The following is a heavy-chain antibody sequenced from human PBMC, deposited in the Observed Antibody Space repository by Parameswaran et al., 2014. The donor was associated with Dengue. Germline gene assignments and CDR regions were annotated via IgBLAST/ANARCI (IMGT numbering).Heavy chain of an antibody. V-gene: IGHV1-69*01. Sequence: VRQMPGKGLEWMGGIIPIFGTANYAQKFQGRVTITADESTSTAYMELSSLRSEDTAVYYCARYLGGNSDYWGPGNPWSPSPQ. D-gene: IGHD2-15*01. J-gene: IGHJ4*03. CDR2: IIPIFGTA. CDR3: ARYLGGNSDY.